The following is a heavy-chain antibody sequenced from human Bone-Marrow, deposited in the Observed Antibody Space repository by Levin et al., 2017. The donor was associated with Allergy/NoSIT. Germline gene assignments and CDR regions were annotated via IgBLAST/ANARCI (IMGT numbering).Heavy chain of an antibody. CDR2: ISSSSSYI. CDR3: ARGGDCSSTSCLPLAARPPNLYYYYYGMDV. Sequence: PGGSLRLSCAASGFTFSSYSMNWVRQAPGKGLEWVSSISSSSSYIYYADSVKGRFTISRDNAKNSLYLQMNSLRAEDTAVYYCARGGDCSSTSCLPLAARPPNLYYYYYGMDVWGQGTTVTVSS. CDR1: GFTFSSYS. J-gene: IGHJ6*02. V-gene: IGHV3-21*01. D-gene: IGHD2-2*01.